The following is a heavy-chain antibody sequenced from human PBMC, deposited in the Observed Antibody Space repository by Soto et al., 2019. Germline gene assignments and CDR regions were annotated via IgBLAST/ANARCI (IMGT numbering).Heavy chain of an antibody. V-gene: IGHV5-10-1*01. CDR2: IDPSDSYT. Sequence: ESLKISCKGSGYSFTSYWISWVRQMPGKGLEWMGRIDPSDSYTNYSPSFQGHVTISADKSISTAYLQWSSLKASDTAMYYCARHWRYSSSSPVGYYYYGMDVWGQGTTVTVSS. D-gene: IGHD6-6*01. CDR1: GYSFTSYW. CDR3: ARHWRYSSSSPVGYYYYGMDV. J-gene: IGHJ6*02.